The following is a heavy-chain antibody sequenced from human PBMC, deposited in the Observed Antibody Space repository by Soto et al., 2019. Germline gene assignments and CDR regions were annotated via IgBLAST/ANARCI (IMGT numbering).Heavy chain of an antibody. V-gene: IGHV3-23*01. CDR2: ISGSGGST. Sequence: EVQLLESGGGLLQPGGSLRLSCAASGFTFSSYAMSWVRQAPGKRLEWVSAISGSGGSTYYADSVKGRFTISRDNSKNTLYLQMNSLRAEDTAVYYCAKGLAAPVGYYYYYGMDVWGQGTTVTVSS. CDR1: GFTFSSYA. CDR3: AKGLAAPVGYYYYYGMDV. J-gene: IGHJ6*02. D-gene: IGHD6-13*01.